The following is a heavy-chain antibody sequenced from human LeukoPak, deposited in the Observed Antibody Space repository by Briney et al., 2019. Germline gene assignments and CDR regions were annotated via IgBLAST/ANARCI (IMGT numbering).Heavy chain of an antibody. CDR2: IYYSGST. CDR1: GGSISSGGYY. V-gene: IGHV4-31*03. J-gene: IGHJ4*02. CDR3: ARHWVGIELDY. Sequence: PSQTLSLTCTVSGGSISSGGYYWSWIRQHPGKGLEWIGYIYYSGSTYYNPSLKSRVTISVDTSKNQFSLKLSSMTAADTAVYYCARHWVGIELDYWGQGTLVTVSS. D-gene: IGHD7-27*01.